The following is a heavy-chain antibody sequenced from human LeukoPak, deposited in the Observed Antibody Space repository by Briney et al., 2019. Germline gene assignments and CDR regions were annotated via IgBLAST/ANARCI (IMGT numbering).Heavy chain of an antibody. J-gene: IGHJ4*02. D-gene: IGHD3-3*01. CDR3: ARHIKAGFRSGYSHMDYFDY. Sequence: SETLSLTCTVSGGSISSSSYYWGWIRQPPGKGLEWIGSIYYSGSAYYNPSLKSRVTISVDTSKNQSSLKLSSVTAADTAVYYCARHIKAGFRSGYSHMDYFDYWGQGTLVTVSS. CDR2: IYYSGSA. V-gene: IGHV4-39*01. CDR1: GGSISSSSYY.